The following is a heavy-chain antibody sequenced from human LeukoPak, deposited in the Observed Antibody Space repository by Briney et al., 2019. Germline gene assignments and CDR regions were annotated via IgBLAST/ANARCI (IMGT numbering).Heavy chain of an antibody. V-gene: IGHV3-30*04. J-gene: IGHJ4*02. CDR2: IAHDGSNK. CDR1: GFTFSSYA. Sequence: PGRSLRLSCAASGFTFSSYAMHWVRQAPGKGLEWVALIAHDGSNKYYADSVKGRFTISRENSKNMVYLQMSSLRPEDTAVYSCARSFFQWNYGSCLDSWGQGTLVTVSS. D-gene: IGHD1-7*01. CDR3: ARSFFQWNYGSCLDS.